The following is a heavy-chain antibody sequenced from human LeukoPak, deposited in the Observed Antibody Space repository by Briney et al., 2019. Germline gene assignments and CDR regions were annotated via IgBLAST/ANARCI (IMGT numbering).Heavy chain of an antibody. V-gene: IGHV3-23*01. CDR2: ISGSGSST. CDR1: GFNFSSYS. CDR3: AKLDRTGTTGWWDY. J-gene: IGHJ4*02. Sequence: GSLKLSCSASGFNFSSYSIGWVRQAPGKGLEWVSIISGSGSSTYYADSVKGRFTISRDNSKNTLYLQINSLRAEDTALYYCAKLDRTGTTGWWDYWGQGTLVIVSS. D-gene: IGHD1-1*01.